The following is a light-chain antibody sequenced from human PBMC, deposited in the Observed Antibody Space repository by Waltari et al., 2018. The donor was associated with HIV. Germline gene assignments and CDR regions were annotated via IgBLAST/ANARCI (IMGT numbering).Light chain of an antibody. CDR3: NSYTTSSTLHVV. V-gene: IGLV2-14*03. CDR2: DVS. Sequence: QSALTQPASVSGSPEQSITISCTGTSRDVGGYNYVSWYQHHPGKAPKLMIYDVSNRPSGVSNRFSGSKSGNTASLTISGLQAEDEADYYCNSYTTSSTLHVVFGGGTKLTVL. J-gene: IGLJ2*01. CDR1: SRDVGGYNY.